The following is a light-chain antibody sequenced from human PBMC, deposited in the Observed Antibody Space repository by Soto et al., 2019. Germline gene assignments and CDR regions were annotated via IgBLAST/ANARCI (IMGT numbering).Light chain of an antibody. CDR3: QQYNNWPPYT. V-gene: IGKV3-15*01. CDR2: GAS. Sequence: EIVMTQSPATLSVSPGERATLSCRASQRVSSNLAWYQQTPGQAPRLLIYGASKRATGIPDRCSGSGSWTEFTLSIPGLQSEDFVVYCWQQYNNWPPYTFGEGTKLEIK. CDR1: QRVSSN. J-gene: IGKJ2*01.